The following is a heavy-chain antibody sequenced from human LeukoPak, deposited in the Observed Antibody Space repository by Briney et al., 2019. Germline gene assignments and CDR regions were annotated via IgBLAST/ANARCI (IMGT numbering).Heavy chain of an antibody. D-gene: IGHD3-10*01. Sequence: GGSLRLSCAASGFTFSGFSMSWVRQSPTKGLGWVANIKQDGSERYYVDSVKGRFTISRDNAKNSLSLQMNNLRVEDTAVYYCARAGSHWHYVYWGQGTVVTVSS. CDR3: ARAGSHWHYVY. J-gene: IGHJ4*02. V-gene: IGHV3-7*01. CDR2: IKQDGSER. CDR1: GFTFSGFS.